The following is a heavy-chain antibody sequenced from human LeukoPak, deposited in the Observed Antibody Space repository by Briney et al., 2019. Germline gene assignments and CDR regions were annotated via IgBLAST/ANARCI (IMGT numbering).Heavy chain of an antibody. D-gene: IGHD2/OR15-2a*01. Sequence: GGSLRLSCVGSGFSFSGFAMSWVRQAPGKGLEWVSSISGGGGYTYYADSVKGRFTISRDDSKNMQFLQMNSLRPEDTAVYFCAKRITMSAGFYYDSWGQGTLVTVSS. CDR3: AKRITMSAGFYYDS. J-gene: IGHJ4*02. CDR1: GFSFSGFA. V-gene: IGHV3-23*01. CDR2: ISGGGGYT.